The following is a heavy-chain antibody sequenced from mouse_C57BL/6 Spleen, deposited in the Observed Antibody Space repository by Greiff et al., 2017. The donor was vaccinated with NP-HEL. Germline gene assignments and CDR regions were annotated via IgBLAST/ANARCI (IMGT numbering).Heavy chain of an antibody. J-gene: IGHJ3*01. D-gene: IGHD2-1*01. CDR1: GFTFTDYY. CDR2: IRNKANGYTT. V-gene: IGHV7-3*01. CDR3: ARYYGNSWFAY. Sequence: EVQLVESGGGLVQPGGSLSLSCAASGFTFTDYYMSWVRQPPGKALEWLGFIRNKANGYTTEYSASVKGRFTISRDNSQSILYLQMNALRAEDSATYYCARYYGNSWFAYWGQGTLVTVSA.